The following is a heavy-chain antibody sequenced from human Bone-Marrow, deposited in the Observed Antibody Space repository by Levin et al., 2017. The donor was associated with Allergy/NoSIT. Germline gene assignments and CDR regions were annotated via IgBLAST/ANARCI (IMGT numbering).Heavy chain of an antibody. CDR3: ANGGVYESPGPLEN. D-gene: IGHD3-22*01. V-gene: IGHV3-30*18. CDR1: GFSFNVYG. CDR2: ISYDGNKI. Sequence: GGSLRLSCAASGFSFNVYGIHWVRQAPGKGLEWVAVISYDGNKIYYADSVKGRFTISRDNSKETVDLQMSSLRAEDTAVYYCANGGVYESPGPLENWGQGTLVSVSS. J-gene: IGHJ4*02.